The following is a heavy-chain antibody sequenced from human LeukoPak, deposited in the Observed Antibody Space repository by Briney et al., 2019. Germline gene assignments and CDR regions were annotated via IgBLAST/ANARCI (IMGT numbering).Heavy chain of an antibody. Sequence: SETLSLTCTVSGGSISSYYWSWIRQPPGKGLEWIGYIYYSGSTNYNPSLKSRVTISVDTSKNQFSLKLSSVTAADTAVYYCARKGIAAAGDWFDPWGQGTLATVSS. D-gene: IGHD6-13*01. CDR2: IYYSGST. V-gene: IGHV4-59*01. CDR3: ARKGIAAAGDWFDP. J-gene: IGHJ5*02. CDR1: GGSISSYY.